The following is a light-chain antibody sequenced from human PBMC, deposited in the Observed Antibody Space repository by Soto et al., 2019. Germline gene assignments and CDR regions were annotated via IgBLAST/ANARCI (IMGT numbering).Light chain of an antibody. CDR3: MQATQFPST. CDR2: KIS. V-gene: IGKV2-24*01. J-gene: IGKJ2*01. CDR1: QSLVHGDGNTY. Sequence: DIVMTQTPLSSPVTLGQPASISCRSSQSLVHGDGNTYLSWLQQRPGQPPRLLIYKISKRSSGVPDSFRVSGAGTDFTLKISKVEAEDVGVYYCMQATQFPSTFGQGTRLEIK.